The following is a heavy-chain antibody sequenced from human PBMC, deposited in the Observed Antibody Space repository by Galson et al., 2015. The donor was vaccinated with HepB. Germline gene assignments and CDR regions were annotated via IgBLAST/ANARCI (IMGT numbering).Heavy chain of an antibody. CDR2: LHYSGST. J-gene: IGHJ4*02. V-gene: IGHV4-61*01. CDR1: GDPITTGRHC. Sequence: ETLSLTCTVSGDPITTGRHCWSWIRQIPGKGLQWIGYLHYSGSTNYNPSLESRVTISADTSKTQFSLNLRSLTTADTAVYYCARGPKFWTGYSYFDSWGQGGLVTVSS. CDR3: ARGPKFWTGYSYFDS. D-gene: IGHD3/OR15-3a*01.